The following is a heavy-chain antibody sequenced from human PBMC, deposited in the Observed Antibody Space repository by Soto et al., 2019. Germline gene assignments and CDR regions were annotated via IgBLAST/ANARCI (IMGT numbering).Heavy chain of an antibody. CDR3: GKIDKSWPQVFDY. Sequence: WIRQNTWEGLEWDSAISGSVASTYYADFVKGRFTISRDNSKNTLYLQMNSLRAEDTAVYYCGKIDKSWPQVFDYWGQGTLV. J-gene: IGHJ4*02. V-gene: IGHV3-23*01. CDR2: ISGSVAST. D-gene: IGHD6-13*01.